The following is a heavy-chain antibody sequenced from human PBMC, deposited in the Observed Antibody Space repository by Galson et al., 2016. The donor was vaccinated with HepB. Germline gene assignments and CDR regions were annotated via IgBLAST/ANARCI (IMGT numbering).Heavy chain of an antibody. CDR3: AGDHGPWDLRHYYYYMDV. V-gene: IGHV1-46*01. CDR1: GYIFTSYY. CDR2: INPSGGGT. D-gene: IGHD1-26*01. J-gene: IGHJ6*03. Sequence: SVKVSCKASGYIFTSYYMHWVRQAPGQGLEWMGIINPSGGGTSYAQKFQGRVTMTRDTSTSTVYMELSSLTSEDTAVYYCAGDHGPWDLRHYYYYMDVWGKGTTVTVSS.